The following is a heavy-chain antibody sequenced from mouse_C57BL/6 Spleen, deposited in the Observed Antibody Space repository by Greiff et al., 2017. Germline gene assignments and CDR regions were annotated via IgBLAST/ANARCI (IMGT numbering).Heavy chain of an antibody. D-gene: IGHD2-1*01. Sequence: EVQRVESEGGLVQPGSSMKLSCTASGFTFSDSYMAWVRQVPEKGLEWVANVNYDGISTYYLDSLKSRFIISRDNAKNILYLQMSSLKSEDTATYDCARVYGNYWYVDVWGTGTTVTVTS. CDR3: ARVYGNYWYVDV. J-gene: IGHJ1*03. V-gene: IGHV5-16*01. CDR1: GFTFSDSY. CDR2: VNYDGIST.